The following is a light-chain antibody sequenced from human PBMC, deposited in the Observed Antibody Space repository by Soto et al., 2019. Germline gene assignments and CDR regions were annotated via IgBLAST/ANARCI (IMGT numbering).Light chain of an antibody. J-gene: IGKJ3*01. CDR2: GAS. CDR1: QSVSSDY. CDR3: QHYDNSPPSVT. Sequence: EIVLTQSPDTLSLSPGERATLSCRASQSVSSDYLVWYQQKPGQAPRLLIXGASRRATGIPDRFSGSGSGTDFIRTISRLEPEEFAVYYCQHYDNSPPSVTFGPGTKVDIK. V-gene: IGKV3-20*01.